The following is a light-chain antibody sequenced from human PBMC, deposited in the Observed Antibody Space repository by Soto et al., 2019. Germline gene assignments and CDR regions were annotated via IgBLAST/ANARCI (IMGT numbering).Light chain of an antibody. CDR2: AAS. Sequence: DIQMTQSPSSLSASVGDRVTITCRASQSISRYLNWYQQKPGKAPKLLIYAASSLQSGVPSRFSGSGSGTEFTLTISSLQPEDFATYYCQQSYSKAFVQGTKVEIK. CDR1: QSISRY. CDR3: QQSYSKA. J-gene: IGKJ1*01. V-gene: IGKV1-39*01.